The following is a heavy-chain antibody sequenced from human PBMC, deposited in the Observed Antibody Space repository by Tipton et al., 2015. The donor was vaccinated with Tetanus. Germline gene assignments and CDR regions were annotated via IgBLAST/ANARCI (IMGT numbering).Heavy chain of an antibody. V-gene: IGHV3-53*01. CDR1: GLTVSSNY. Sequence: SLRLSCAASGLTVSSNYMSWVRQAPGKGLEWVSVIYSGGSTYYADSVKGRFTISRDNSKNTLYLQMNSLRAEDTAVYYCSVVVPAAIHDAFDIWGQGTMVTVSS. J-gene: IGHJ3*02. CDR2: IYSGGST. CDR3: SVVVPAAIHDAFDI. D-gene: IGHD2-2*01.